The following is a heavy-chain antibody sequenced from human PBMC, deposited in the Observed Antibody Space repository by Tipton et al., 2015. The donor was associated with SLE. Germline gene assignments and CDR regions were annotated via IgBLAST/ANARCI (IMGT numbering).Heavy chain of an antibody. CDR1: GFTFSSYS. Sequence: LRLSCAASGFTFSSYSMNWVRQPPGKGLEWIGEINHSGSTNYNPSLKSRVTISVDTSKNQFSLKLSSVTAADTAAYYCARGLRSGVVGATPGYWGQGTLVTVSS. J-gene: IGHJ4*02. CDR2: INHSGST. CDR3: ARGLRSGVVGATPGY. D-gene: IGHD1-26*01. V-gene: IGHV4-34*01.